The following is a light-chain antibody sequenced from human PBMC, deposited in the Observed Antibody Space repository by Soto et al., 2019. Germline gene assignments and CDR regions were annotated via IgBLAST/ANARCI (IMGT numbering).Light chain of an antibody. CDR2: GAS. Sequence: EIVLTQSPGILSLSPGERGTLSCRASQSVTSINLNWYQQKPGQAPRLLIYGASSRATGIPDRFSGSGSGTDFTLTITRLEPEDFAVYYCQHYGNSLWTFGQGTTVEIK. CDR1: QSVTSIN. CDR3: QHYGNSLWT. J-gene: IGKJ1*01. V-gene: IGKV3-20*01.